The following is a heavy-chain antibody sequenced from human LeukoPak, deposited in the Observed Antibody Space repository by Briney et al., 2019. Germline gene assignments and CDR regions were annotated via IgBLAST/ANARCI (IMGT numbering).Heavy chain of an antibody. CDR1: GGSFSGYY. Sequence: SETLSLTCAVYGGSFSGYYWSWIRQPPGKGLEWIGEINHSGSTNYNPSLKSRVTISVDTSKNQFSLKLSSVTAADTAVYYCARGGIVVVPAAINFDYWGQGTLVTISS. CDR3: ARGGIVVVPAAINFDY. D-gene: IGHD2-2*01. J-gene: IGHJ4*02. CDR2: INHSGST. V-gene: IGHV4-34*01.